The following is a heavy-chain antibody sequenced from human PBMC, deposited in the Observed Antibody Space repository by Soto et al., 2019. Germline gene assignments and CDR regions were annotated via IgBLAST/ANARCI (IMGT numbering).Heavy chain of an antibody. CDR1: GGTFSSYT. D-gene: IGHD5-18*01. CDR2: IIPILGIA. V-gene: IGHV1-69*02. Sequence: GASVKVSCKASGGTFSSYTISWVRQAPGQGLEWMRRIIPILGIANYAQKFQGRVMITADKSTSTAYMELSSLRSEDTAVYYCARAGDTRRIPYYYYYYMDVWGKGTTVTVSS. CDR3: ARAGDTRRIPYYYYYYMDV. J-gene: IGHJ6*03.